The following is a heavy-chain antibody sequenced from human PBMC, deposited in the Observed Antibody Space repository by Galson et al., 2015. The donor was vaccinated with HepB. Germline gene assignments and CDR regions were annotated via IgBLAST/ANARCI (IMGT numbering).Heavy chain of an antibody. CDR2: INAGNGNT. D-gene: IGHD3-10*01. CDR3: ARGGTMVRGLPGY. J-gene: IGHJ4*02. Sequence: SVKVSCKASGYTFTSYAMHWVRQAPGQRLEWMGWINAGNGNTKYSQKFQGRVTITRDTSASTAYMELSSLSSEDTAVYYCARGGTMVRGLPGYWGQGTLVTVSS. CDR1: GYTFTSYA. V-gene: IGHV1-3*01.